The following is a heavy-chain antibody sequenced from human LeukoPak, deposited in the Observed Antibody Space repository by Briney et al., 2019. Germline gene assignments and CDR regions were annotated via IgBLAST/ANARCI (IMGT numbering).Heavy chain of an antibody. D-gene: IGHD6-13*01. CDR3: ARVQGSTFVVNWFDP. V-gene: IGHV3-30-3*01. J-gene: IGHJ5*02. CDR2: ISTDGSTK. CDR1: GFTFRSYS. Sequence: GGSLRLSCAASGFTFRSYSMHWVRQAPGKGLEWVAVISTDGSTKYYADSVKGRFTISRDNSKNTLYLQMSSLRVDDTAVYYCARVQGSTFVVNWFDPWGQGTLVTVSA.